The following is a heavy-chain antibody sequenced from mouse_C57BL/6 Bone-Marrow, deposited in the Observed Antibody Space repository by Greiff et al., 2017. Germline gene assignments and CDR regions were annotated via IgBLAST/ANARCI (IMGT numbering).Heavy chain of an antibody. V-gene: IGHV1-75*01. CDR1: GYTFTDYY. CDR3: ARDPYYYGSSGYFDV. Sequence: VKLQESGPELVKPGASVKISCKASGYTFTDYYINWVKQRPGQGLEWIGWIFPGSGSTYYNEKFKGKATRTVDKSSSTAYMLLSSLTSEDSAVYFCARDPYYYGSSGYFDVWGTGTTVTVAS. CDR2: IFPGSGST. J-gene: IGHJ1*03. D-gene: IGHD1-1*01.